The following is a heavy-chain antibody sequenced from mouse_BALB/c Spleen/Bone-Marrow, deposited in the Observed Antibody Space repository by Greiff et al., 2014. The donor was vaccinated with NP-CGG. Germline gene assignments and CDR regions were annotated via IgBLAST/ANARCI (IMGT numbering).Heavy chain of an antibody. J-gene: IGHJ2*03. CDR1: GFTFSSYG. CDR3: GGIWYFDY. V-gene: IGHV5-6-3*01. Sequence: EVQLEESGGGLVQPGGSLKLSCAASGFTFSSYGMSWVRQTPDKRLELVATINSNGGSTYYPDSVKGRITISRDNTKNTLYLQMSSLKSDDAAMYYCGGIWYFDYWGQGTSLTVSS. CDR2: INSNGGST.